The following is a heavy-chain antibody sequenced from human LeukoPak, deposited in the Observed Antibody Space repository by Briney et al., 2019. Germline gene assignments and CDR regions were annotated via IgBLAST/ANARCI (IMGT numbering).Heavy chain of an antibody. Sequence: PGGSLRLSCATSGFTFSSYAMSWVRQAPGKGLEWVSVISGSGGSTYYVDSVKGRFTISRDNSKNTLYLQMNSLRAEDTAVYYCSVMHRYYDGSGYWVQWGQGTLVTVSS. J-gene: IGHJ4*02. D-gene: IGHD3-22*01. CDR3: SVMHRYYDGSGYWVQ. V-gene: IGHV3-23*01. CDR2: ISGSGGST. CDR1: GFTFSSYA.